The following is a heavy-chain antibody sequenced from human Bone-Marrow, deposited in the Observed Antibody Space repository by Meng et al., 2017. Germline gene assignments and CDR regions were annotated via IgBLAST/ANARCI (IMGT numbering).Heavy chain of an antibody. V-gene: IGHV3-48*03. D-gene: IGHD3-9*01. CDR2: ISSSASTI. Sequence: GESLKISCAASGFTFSGYEMNWVRQAPGKGLEWVSYISSSASTIYYADSVKGRFTISRDNAKNSLYLQMNSLRAEDTAVYYCARDADWVIFDHWGQGALVTVSS. CDR1: GFTFSGYE. CDR3: ARDADWVIFDH. J-gene: IGHJ4*02.